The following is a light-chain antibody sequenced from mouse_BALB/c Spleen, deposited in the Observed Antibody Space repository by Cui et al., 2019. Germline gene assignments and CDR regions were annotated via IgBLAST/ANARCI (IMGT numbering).Light chain of an antibody. Sequence: QIVLTQSPAIMSASLGERVTMTCTASSSVSSSYLHWYQQKPGSSPKLWIYSTSNLASGVPARFSGSGSGTSYSLTISSMEAEDAATYYCHQYHSSPLTFGAGTKLELK. CDR1: SSVSSSY. J-gene: IGKJ5*01. CDR2: STS. CDR3: HQYHSSPLT. V-gene: IGKV4-74*01.